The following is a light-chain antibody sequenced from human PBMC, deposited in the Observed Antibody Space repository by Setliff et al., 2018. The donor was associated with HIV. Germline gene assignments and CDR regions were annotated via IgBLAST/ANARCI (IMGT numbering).Light chain of an antibody. CDR2: DVS. CDR1: SGDVGGYNY. J-gene: IGLJ1*01. V-gene: IGLV2-14*01. Sequence: QSVLTQPASVSGSPGQSITISCTGTSGDVGGYNYASWYQQHPGKAPKFMIYDVSKRPSGVSNRFSGSKSGNTASLTISGLQAEDEADYYCSSYTSSSTDVFGTGTKVTVL. CDR3: SSYTSSSTDV.